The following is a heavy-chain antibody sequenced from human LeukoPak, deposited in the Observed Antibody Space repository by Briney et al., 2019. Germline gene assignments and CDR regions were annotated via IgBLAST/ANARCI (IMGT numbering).Heavy chain of an antibody. CDR3: ARRGVVEPGSKSHYYYQMDV. CDR1: GGSFTGYY. Sequence: SETLSLTCAVYGGSFTGYYWTWIRQSPGKGLEWIGEINHSGSTNYKSSLKSRATISLDTSKNHFSLKVRSVTAAGTAVYFCARRGVVEPGSKSHYYYQMDVWGKGTTVIVSS. D-gene: IGHD2-2*01. J-gene: IGHJ6*03. CDR2: INHSGST. V-gene: IGHV4-34*01.